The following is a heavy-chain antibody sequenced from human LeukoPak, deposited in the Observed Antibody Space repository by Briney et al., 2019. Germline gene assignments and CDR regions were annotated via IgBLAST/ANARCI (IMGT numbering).Heavy chain of an antibody. D-gene: IGHD2-15*01. Sequence: SETLSLTCTVSGGSISSIYWSWIRQPAGKGLGWIGRIYTSGSPNYNPSLKSQVTMSVDTSKNQFSLKLSSVTAADTAVYYCARHLCSGGSCYFDYWGQGTLVTVSS. CDR1: GGSISSIY. CDR3: ARHLCSGGSCYFDY. V-gene: IGHV4-4*07. J-gene: IGHJ4*02. CDR2: IYTSGSP.